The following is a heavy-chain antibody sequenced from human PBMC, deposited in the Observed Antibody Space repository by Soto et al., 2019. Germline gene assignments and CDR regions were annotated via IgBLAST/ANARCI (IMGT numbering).Heavy chain of an antibody. CDR3: ALGYCSSTSCHNYYYYGMDV. Sequence: ASVKVSCKASGGTFSSYAISWVRQAPGQGLEWMGGIIPIFGAANYAQKFQGRVAITADESTSTAYMELSSLRSEDTAVYYCALGYCSSTSCHNYYYYGMDVWGQGTTVTSP. CDR2: IIPIFGAA. D-gene: IGHD2-2*02. J-gene: IGHJ6*02. V-gene: IGHV1-69*13. CDR1: GGTFSSYA.